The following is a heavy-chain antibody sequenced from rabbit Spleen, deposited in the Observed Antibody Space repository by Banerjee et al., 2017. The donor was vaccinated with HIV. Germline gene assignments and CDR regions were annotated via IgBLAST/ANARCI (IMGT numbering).Heavy chain of an antibody. CDR2: INTATGKA. V-gene: IGHV1S40*01. CDR3: ARDLVGVIGWNFNL. D-gene: IGHD1-1*01. CDR1: GFSFSSSDY. Sequence: QSLEESGGDLVKPGASLTLTCTASGFSFSSSDYMCWVRQAPGKGLEWIACINTATGKAVYASWAKGRFTISKTSSNTVTLQMTSLTAADTATCFCARDLVGVIGWNFNLWGPGTLVTVS. J-gene: IGHJ4*01.